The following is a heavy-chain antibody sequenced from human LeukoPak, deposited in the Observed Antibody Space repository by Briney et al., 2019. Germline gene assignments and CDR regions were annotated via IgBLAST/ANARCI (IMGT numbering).Heavy chain of an antibody. Sequence: GASVTVSCKASGYTFTSYGIGWVRQAPGQGLEWMGWISAYNGNTNYAQKLQGRVTMTTDTSTSTAYMELRSLRSDDTAVYYCARVSGSGSYYPYYYYYYGMDVWGQGTTVTVSS. V-gene: IGHV1-18*01. CDR3: ARVSGSGSYYPYYYYYYGMDV. J-gene: IGHJ6*02. D-gene: IGHD3-10*01. CDR1: GYTFTSYG. CDR2: ISAYNGNT.